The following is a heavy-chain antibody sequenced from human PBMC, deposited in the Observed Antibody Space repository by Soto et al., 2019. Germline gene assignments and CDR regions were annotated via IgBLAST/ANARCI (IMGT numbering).Heavy chain of an antibody. CDR2: ISYDGSNK. V-gene: IGHV3-30*18. D-gene: IGHD3-3*01. CDR3: AKDRDRFLETAIDY. CDR1: GFTFSSYG. Sequence: QVQLVESGGGVVQPGRSLSLSCAASGFTFSSYGMHWVRQAPGKGLEWVAVISYDGSNKYYADSVKGRFTISRDNSKNTLYLQMNSLRAEDTAVYYCAKDRDRFLETAIDYWGQGTLVTVSS. J-gene: IGHJ4*02.